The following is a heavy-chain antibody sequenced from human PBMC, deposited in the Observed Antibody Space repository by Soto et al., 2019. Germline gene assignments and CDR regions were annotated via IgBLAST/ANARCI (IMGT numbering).Heavy chain of an antibody. CDR2: ISYDGSNK. D-gene: IGHD6-19*01. J-gene: IGHJ5*02. V-gene: IGHV3-30-3*01. CDR1: GFTFSSYA. Sequence: QVQLVESGGGVVQPGRSLRLSCAASGFTFSSYAMHWVRQAPGKGLEWVAVISYDGSNKYYADSVKGRFTISRDNSKNTLYLQMNSLRAEDTAVYYCARDYFPQTLSSGWYHWGQGTLVTVSS. CDR3: ARDYFPQTLSSGWYH.